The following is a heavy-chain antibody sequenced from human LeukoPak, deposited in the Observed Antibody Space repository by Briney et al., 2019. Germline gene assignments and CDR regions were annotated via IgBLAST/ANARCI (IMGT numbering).Heavy chain of an antibody. D-gene: IGHD4-17*01. V-gene: IGHV3-21*05. CDR2: ITGSGTDI. CDR1: GFTFSSYS. CDR3: ARGQDYGFTY. Sequence: GGSLRLSCAASGFTFSSYSMNWVRQAPGKGPEWISWITGSGTDIICAVSVKGRFTNSRDNAKNSLYLQMNSLRAEDTAVSYCARGQDYGFTYWGQGTLVTVSS. J-gene: IGHJ4*02.